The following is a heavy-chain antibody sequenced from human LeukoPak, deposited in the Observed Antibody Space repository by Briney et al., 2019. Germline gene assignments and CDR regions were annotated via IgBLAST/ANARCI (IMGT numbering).Heavy chain of an antibody. J-gene: IGHJ4*02. D-gene: IGHD3-10*01. Sequence: GGSLRLSCAASGFTFSGYAMSCVRQAPGKGLEWVSAISGSGGGTYYADSVKGRFTISRDNSKNTLYLQMNSLRAQDTAVSYCASAPTPMVRGVIGYWGQGTLVTVSS. CDR2: ISGSGGGT. CDR3: ASAPTPMVRGVIGY. V-gene: IGHV3-23*01. CDR1: GFTFSGYA.